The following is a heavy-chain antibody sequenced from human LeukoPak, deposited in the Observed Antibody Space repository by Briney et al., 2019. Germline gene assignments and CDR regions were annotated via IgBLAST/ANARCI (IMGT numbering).Heavy chain of an antibody. V-gene: IGHV3-30*18. Sequence: PGGSLRLSCAASGFTFSSYGMHWVRQAPGKGLEWVAVISYDGSNKYYADSVKGRFTISRDNSKNSLYLQMNSLRTEDTALYHCAKGIRYCSGGSCYINYYYGMDVWGQGTTVTVSS. CDR2: ISYDGSNK. CDR3: AKGIRYCSGGSCYINYYYGMDV. D-gene: IGHD2-15*01. J-gene: IGHJ6*02. CDR1: GFTFSSYG.